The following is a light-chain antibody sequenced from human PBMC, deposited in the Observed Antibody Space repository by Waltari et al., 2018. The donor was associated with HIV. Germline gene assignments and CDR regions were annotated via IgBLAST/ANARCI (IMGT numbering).Light chain of an antibody. CDR3: QQYKNWPLYT. CDR2: DAS. V-gene: IGKV3-15*01. CDR1: QSVSTN. J-gene: IGKJ2*01. Sequence: EVVMTQSPATLSVSPGARAALCCRASQSVSTNLAWYQQKPGQAPRLLIYDASTGVTGLPARFSGSGSGTEFTLTISSLQSEDFALYYCQQYKNWPLYTFGQGTKLEI.